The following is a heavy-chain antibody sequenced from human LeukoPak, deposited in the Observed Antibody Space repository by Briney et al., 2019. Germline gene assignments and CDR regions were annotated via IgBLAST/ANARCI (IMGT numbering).Heavy chain of an antibody. CDR3: ARDLSGVAGYTYGRGIDY. D-gene: IGHD5-18*01. CDR1: GFTFSSYD. V-gene: IGHV3-7*01. CDR2: IKKDGSEK. J-gene: IGHJ4*02. Sequence: GGSLRLSCAASGFTFSSYDMSWVRQAPGKGLEWVANIKKDGSEKYYVDSVKGRFTISRDNAKTSLYLQMNSLRAEDTAVYYCARDLSGVAGYTYGRGIDYWGQGTLVTVSS.